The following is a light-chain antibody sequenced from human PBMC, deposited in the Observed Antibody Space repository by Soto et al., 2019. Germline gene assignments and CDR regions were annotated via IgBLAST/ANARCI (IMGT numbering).Light chain of an antibody. Sequence: QSALTQPASVSGSPGQSITISCTGTSSDVGGYNYVSWYQQHPGKAPKLMIYDVSNRPSGVSFRFSGSKSGNTASLTISGLRAEDDADYYCSSYTSSSTVLFGGGTKLTVL. CDR1: SSDVGGYNY. V-gene: IGLV2-14*01. CDR2: DVS. CDR3: SSYTSSSTVL. J-gene: IGLJ2*01.